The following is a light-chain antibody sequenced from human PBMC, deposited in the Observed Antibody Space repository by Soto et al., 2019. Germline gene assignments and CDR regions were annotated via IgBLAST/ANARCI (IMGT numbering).Light chain of an antibody. Sequence: DIHLTQSPSTLSASVGDRVAITCRASQTISTWLAWYQQKPGKAPNLLIYKASTLQSGVPSRFSGSGSGTEFTLTISSLQPEDFATYYCQQYNSELWTFGQGTKVDI. J-gene: IGKJ1*01. CDR3: QQYNSELWT. V-gene: IGKV1-5*03. CDR1: QTISTW. CDR2: KAS.